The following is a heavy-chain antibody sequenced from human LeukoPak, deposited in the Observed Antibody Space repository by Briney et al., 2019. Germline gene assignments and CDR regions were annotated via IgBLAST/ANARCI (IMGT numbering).Heavy chain of an antibody. Sequence: SETLSLTCAVYGGSFSGYYWSWIRQPPGKGLEWIGEINHSGSTNYNPSLKSRVTISVDTSKNQFSLKLSSVTAADTAVYYCAGLTYYYGMDVWGQGTTVTVSS. J-gene: IGHJ6*02. CDR3: AGLTYYYGMDV. V-gene: IGHV4-34*01. CDR1: GGSFSGYY. CDR2: INHSGST.